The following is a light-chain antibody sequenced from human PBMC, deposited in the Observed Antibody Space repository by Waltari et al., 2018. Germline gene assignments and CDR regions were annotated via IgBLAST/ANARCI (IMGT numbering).Light chain of an antibody. CDR3: ISYTTSDTMI. V-gene: IGLV2-14*03. CDR2: DVS. CDR1: SSDGGAYHY. Sequence: QSALTQPASVSGSPGQSITIPCTGPSSDGGAYHYVSCYQQHPGKVPKLIIYDVSHRPSGVSFRFSGSKSDNTASLTISGLQAEDEADYYCISYTTSDTMIFGGGTKLTVL. J-gene: IGLJ2*01.